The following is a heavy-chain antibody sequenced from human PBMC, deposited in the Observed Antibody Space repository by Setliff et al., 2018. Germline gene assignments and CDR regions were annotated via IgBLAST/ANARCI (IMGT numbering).Heavy chain of an antibody. CDR1: GGSFSGYY. CDR3: ARGRIQLWKYYFDY. CDR2: INHSGST. V-gene: IGHV4-34*01. Sequence: SETLSLTCAVYGGSFSGYYWSWIRQPPGKGLEWIGEINHSGSTNYNPSLKSRVTIPVDTSKNQFSLKLSSVTAADTAVYYCARGRIQLWKYYFDYWGQGTLVTVSS. D-gene: IGHD5-18*01. J-gene: IGHJ4*02.